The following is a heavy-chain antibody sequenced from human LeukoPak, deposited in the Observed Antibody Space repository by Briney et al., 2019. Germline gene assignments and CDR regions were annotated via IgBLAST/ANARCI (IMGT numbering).Heavy chain of an antibody. CDR2: INHSGST. J-gene: IGHJ4*02. CDR3: ARVLTAYFDH. CDR1: GGSFSGYY. D-gene: IGHD1-20*01. V-gene: IGHV4-34*01. Sequence: PSETLSLTCAVYGGSFSGYYWSWIRQPPGKGLEWSGEINHSGSTTYNPSLKSRVTISVDTSKNQFSLNLSSVTAADTAVYYCARVLTAYFDHWGQGTLVTVSS.